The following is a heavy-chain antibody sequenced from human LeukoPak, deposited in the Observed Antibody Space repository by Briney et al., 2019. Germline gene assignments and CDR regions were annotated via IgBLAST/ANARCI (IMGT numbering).Heavy chain of an antibody. J-gene: IGHJ4*02. Sequence: ASVKVSCKVSGYTLTELSMHWVRQAPGQGLEWMGWINPNSGGTNYAQKFQGRVTMTRDTSISTAYMELSRLRSDDTAVYYCAGLGTGSYWGQGTLVTVSS. D-gene: IGHD1-14*01. CDR2: INPNSGGT. V-gene: IGHV1-2*02. CDR1: GYTLTELS. CDR3: AGLGTGSY.